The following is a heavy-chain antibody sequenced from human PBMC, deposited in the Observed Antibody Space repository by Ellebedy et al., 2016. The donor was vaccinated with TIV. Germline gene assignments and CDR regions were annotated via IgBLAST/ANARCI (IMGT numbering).Heavy chain of an antibody. V-gene: IGHV1-2*02. Sequence: ASVKVSCKASGYTFNAHYLHWVRQAPGQGLEWMGWINPDSGSTNFAQKFQGRVTMTRDTSVNTAYMELSRLESDDMAVYYCARVRRGSSGMDVWGQGTTVTVS. CDR2: INPDSGST. CDR1: GYTFNAHY. J-gene: IGHJ6*02. D-gene: IGHD6-13*01. CDR3: ARVRRGSSGMDV.